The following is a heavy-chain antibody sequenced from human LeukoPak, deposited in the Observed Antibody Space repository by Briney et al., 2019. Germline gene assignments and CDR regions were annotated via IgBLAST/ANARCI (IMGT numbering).Heavy chain of an antibody. Sequence: SETLSLTCAVSGVSISGSYYYWGWIRQPPGKGLEWIGNIYYSGSTYYNPSLKSRVTISVDTSKNQFSLKLSSVTAADTAVYYCARRGVRRGYYYGSGSYYNGANFDYWGQGTLVTVSS. CDR1: GVSISGSYYY. V-gene: IGHV4-39*01. D-gene: IGHD3-10*01. CDR3: ARRGVRRGYYYGSGSYYNGANFDY. CDR2: IYYSGST. J-gene: IGHJ4*02.